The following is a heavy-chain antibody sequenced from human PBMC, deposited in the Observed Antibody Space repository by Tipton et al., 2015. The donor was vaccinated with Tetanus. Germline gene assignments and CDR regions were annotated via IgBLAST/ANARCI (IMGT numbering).Heavy chain of an antibody. D-gene: IGHD5/OR15-5a*01. Sequence: SLRLSCAAAGFSFRSYGMHWVRQAPGKGLEWVAVIWYDGTNKYSADSVKGRFTISRDNSKNTLYLQMNNLRADDTARYFCVRDQTYEEAVSYYFDFWGEGPLVTVSS. V-gene: IGHV3-33*01. CDR1: GFSFRSYG. CDR3: VRDQTYEEAVSYYFDF. CDR2: IWYDGTNK. J-gene: IGHJ4*02.